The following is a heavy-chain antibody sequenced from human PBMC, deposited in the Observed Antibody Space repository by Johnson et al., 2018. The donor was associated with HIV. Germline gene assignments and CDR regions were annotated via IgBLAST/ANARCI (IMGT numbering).Heavy chain of an antibody. CDR2: ISYDGSNK. D-gene: IGHD7-27*01. CDR3: AKLGRALFDAFDI. Sequence: QVQLVESGGGVVQPGRSLRLSCAASGFTFSSYGMHWVRQAPGKGLEWVAVISYDGSNKYYADSVKGRFTISRDNSKNTLYLQMNSLRAEDTAVYYCAKLGRALFDAFDIWGQGTMVTVSS. V-gene: IGHV3-30*18. J-gene: IGHJ3*02. CDR1: GFTFSSYG.